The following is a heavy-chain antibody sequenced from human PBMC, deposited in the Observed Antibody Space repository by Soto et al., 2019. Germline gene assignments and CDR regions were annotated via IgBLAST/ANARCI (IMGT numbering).Heavy chain of an antibody. Sequence: SETLSLTCTVSHGSITSGDYFWAWIRQPPGKGLEFIGSGHSSGSTYYSPSLKSRASISIDKSRNQFSLKLTSVNAGDTAVYFCASVVVGATRQTGSDHWGQGTLVTVSS. D-gene: IGHD2-15*01. J-gene: IGHJ4*02. CDR2: GHSSGST. V-gene: IGHV4-39*01. CDR1: HGSITSGDYF. CDR3: ASVVVGATRQTGSDH.